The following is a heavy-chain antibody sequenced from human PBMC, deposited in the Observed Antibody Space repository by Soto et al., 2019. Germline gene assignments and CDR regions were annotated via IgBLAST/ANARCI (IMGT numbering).Heavy chain of an antibody. V-gene: IGHV3-7*03. J-gene: IGHJ4*02. Sequence: ESGGGLVQPGGSLRLSCAATGFTFSSYWMIWVRQAPGKGLEWVANINQDGSEKYYVDSVKGRFTISRDNAKNSLYLQMNSRRAEDKAVYYCVRAERLGGYWGQGTLVTVSS. CDR3: VRAERLGGY. CDR2: INQDGSEK. CDR1: GFTFSSYW. D-gene: IGHD3-16*01.